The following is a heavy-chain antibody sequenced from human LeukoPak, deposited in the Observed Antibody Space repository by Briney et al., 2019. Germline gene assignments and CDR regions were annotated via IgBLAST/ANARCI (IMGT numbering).Heavy chain of an antibody. Sequence: ASVKVSCKASGRTFSSYAISGVRQAPGQGLEWMGGIIPIFGRTNYAQKFQGRVTITADESTSTAYMELSSLRSEDTAVYYCARVTQNSIADYWGQGTLVTVS. CDR2: IIPIFGRT. CDR1: GRTFSSYA. J-gene: IGHJ4*02. CDR3: ARVTQNSIADY. V-gene: IGHV1-69*13. D-gene: IGHD2/OR15-2a*01.